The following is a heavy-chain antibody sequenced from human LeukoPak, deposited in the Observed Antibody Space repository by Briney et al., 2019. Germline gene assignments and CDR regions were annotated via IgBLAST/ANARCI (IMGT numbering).Heavy chain of an antibody. J-gene: IGHJ4*02. V-gene: IGHV4-34*01. CDR1: GGSFSGYY. D-gene: IGHD3-22*01. CDR3: ARGCDDSSGYYQYYFDY. CDR2: INHSGST. Sequence: SETLSLTCAVYGGSFSGYYWSWIRQPPGKGLEWIGEINHSGSTNYNPSLKSRVTISVDTSKNQFSLKLSSVTAADTAVYYCARGCDDSSGYYQYYFDYWGQGTLVTVSS.